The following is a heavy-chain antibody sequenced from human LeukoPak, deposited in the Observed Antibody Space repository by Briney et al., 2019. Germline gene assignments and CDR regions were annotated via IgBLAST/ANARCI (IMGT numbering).Heavy chain of an antibody. D-gene: IGHD5-18*01. V-gene: IGHV3-64*02. CDR1: GFTFSNYA. J-gene: IGHJ4*02. CDR3: ATRHEYSYPY. Sequence: GGSLRLSCAASGFTFSNYAMHWVRLAPGKGLEYVSAIGGNGDTSYYADSVKGRFTISRDNSKNTVYLQMGSLRTEDMAVYYCATRHEYSYPYWGQGTLVTVSS. CDR2: IGGNGDTS.